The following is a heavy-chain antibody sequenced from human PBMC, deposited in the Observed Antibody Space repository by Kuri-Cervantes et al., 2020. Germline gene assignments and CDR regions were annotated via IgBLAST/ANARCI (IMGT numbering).Heavy chain of an antibody. J-gene: IGHJ5*02. D-gene: IGHD3-10*01. Sequence: GGSLRLSCTASGFTCGDYAMSWFRQAPGKGLEWVGFIRSKAYGGTTEYAASVKGRFTISRDDSKSIAYPQMNSLKTEDTAVYYCTPIKVSHYGSGSGYDPWGQGTLVTVSS. CDR2: IRSKAYGGTT. V-gene: IGHV3-49*03. CDR3: TPIKVSHYGSGSGYDP. CDR1: GFTCGDYA.